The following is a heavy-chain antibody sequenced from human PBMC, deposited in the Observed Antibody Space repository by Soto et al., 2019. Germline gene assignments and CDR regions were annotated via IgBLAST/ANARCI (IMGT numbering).Heavy chain of an antibody. D-gene: IGHD2-15*01. V-gene: IGHV4-34*01. Sequence: SETLSLTCAVYGGSFSGYFWSWVRQPPGKGLEWIGEINHSGSTNYNPSLKSRVTISADTSKNQFSLKLSSVTAADTAVYYCARVWRYCSGGTCLPAEYFQHWGQGNLVTVS. CDR3: ARVWRYCSGGTCLPAEYFQH. J-gene: IGHJ1*01. CDR1: GGSFSGYF. CDR2: INHSGST.